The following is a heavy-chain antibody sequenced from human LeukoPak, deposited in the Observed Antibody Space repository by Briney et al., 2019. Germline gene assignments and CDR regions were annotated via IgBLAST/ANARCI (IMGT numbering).Heavy chain of an antibody. D-gene: IGHD5-24*01. CDR3: ARVGYNLLGFQYYYYYMDV. Sequence: VASVKVSCKASGYTFTSYDINWVRQATGQGLEWMGWMNPNSGNTGYAQKFQGRVTMTRNTSISTAYKELSSLRSEDTAVYYCARVGYNLLGFQYYYYYMDVWGKGTTVTISS. CDR2: MNPNSGNT. J-gene: IGHJ6*03. V-gene: IGHV1-8*01. CDR1: GYTFTSYD.